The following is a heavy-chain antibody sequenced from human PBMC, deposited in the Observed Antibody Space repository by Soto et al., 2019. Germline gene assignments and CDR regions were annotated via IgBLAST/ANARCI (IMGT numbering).Heavy chain of an antibody. V-gene: IGHV4-30-4*01. Sequence: SETLSLTCTVSGGSFNNGDYHWSWIRQPPGKGLEWIGDIYYSGSSYYKPSLKSRVTISIDTSKNQYSLRLNSVTAADTAIYYCAMCSSYLGYFFDTWSQGTLVTVSS. D-gene: IGHD3-16*02. CDR2: IYYSGSS. CDR3: AMCSSYLGYFFDT. CDR1: GGSFNNGDYH. J-gene: IGHJ4*02.